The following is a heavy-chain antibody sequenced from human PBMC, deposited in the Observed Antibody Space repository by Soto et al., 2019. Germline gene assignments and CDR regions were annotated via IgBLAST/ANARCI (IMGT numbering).Heavy chain of an antibody. V-gene: IGHV3-21*01. CDR2: ISSSSTYI. CDR1: GFTFSTYI. J-gene: IGHJ3*02. Sequence: EVQLVESGGGLVKPGGSLRLSCAASGFTFSTYIMNWVRQAPGKGLEWVSSISSSSTYIYYADSVKGRFTISRDNAKNSLYLLVNSLRAEDTAVYYCARDQCSGGSCYSHAFDIWGQGTIVTVSS. CDR3: ARDQCSGGSCYSHAFDI. D-gene: IGHD2-15*01.